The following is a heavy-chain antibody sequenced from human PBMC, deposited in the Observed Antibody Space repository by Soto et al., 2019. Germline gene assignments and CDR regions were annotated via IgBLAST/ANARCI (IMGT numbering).Heavy chain of an antibody. J-gene: IGHJ5*02. CDR1: GFTFSSYA. Sequence: VQLLESGGGLVQPGGSLRLSCAASGFTFSSYAMSWVRQAPGKGLEWVSAISGSGGSTYYADSVKGRFTISRDNSKNTLYLQMNSLRAEDTAVYYCAKDDSSGYYYGGWFDPWGQGTLVTVSS. CDR3: AKDDSSGYYYGGWFDP. D-gene: IGHD3-22*01. CDR2: ISGSGGST. V-gene: IGHV3-23*01.